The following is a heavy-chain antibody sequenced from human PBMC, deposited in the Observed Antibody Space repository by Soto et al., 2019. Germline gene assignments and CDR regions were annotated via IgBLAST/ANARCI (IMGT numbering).Heavy chain of an antibody. CDR1: GGSISSGGYY. D-gene: IGHD1-1*01. V-gene: IGHV4-31*03. Sequence: PSETLSLTCTVSGGSISSGGYYWSWIRQHPGKGLEWIGYIYYSGSTYYNPSLKSRVTISVDTSKNQFSLKLSSVTAADTAVYHCARDQEGTRHFDHWGQGTLVTVSS. CDR3: ARDQEGTRHFDH. J-gene: IGHJ4*02. CDR2: IYYSGST.